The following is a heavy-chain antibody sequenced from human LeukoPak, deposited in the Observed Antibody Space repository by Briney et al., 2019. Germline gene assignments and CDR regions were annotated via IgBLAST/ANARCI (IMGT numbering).Heavy chain of an antibody. J-gene: IGHJ6*03. CDR1: GFTFSSYS. CDR3: ARDTQGRSSSSYYMDV. Sequence: GGSLRLSCAASGFTFSSYSMNWVRQAPGKGLEWVSSISSRSSYLYYADSVKGRFTISRDNAKNSLYLQMNSLRAEDTAVYYCARDTQGRSSSSYYMDVWGKGTTVTVSS. D-gene: IGHD6-6*01. CDR2: ISSRSSYL. V-gene: IGHV3-21*01.